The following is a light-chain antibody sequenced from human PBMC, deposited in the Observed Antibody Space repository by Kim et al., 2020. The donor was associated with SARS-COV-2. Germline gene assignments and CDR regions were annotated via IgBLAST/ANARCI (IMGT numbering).Light chain of an antibody. J-gene: IGLJ2*01. CDR3: SSYAASNNFVV. CDR1: ISEVGGYNY. Sequence: QSVTRAGTGTISEVGGYNYVSRYQQHPGQAPKLMIYEVSKRPSGVPDRVSGSKSGNTASLTVSGLQAEDEADYYCSSYAASNNFVVFGGGTKLTVL. CDR2: EVS. V-gene: IGLV2-8*01.